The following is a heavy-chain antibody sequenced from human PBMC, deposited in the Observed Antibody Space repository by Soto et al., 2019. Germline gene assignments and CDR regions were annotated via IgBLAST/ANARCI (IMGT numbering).Heavy chain of an antibody. CDR3: ARHGTRYDFWSGGGFDI. J-gene: IGHJ3*02. V-gene: IGHV5-51*01. CDR2: IYPGDSDT. CDR1: GYSFGNYW. D-gene: IGHD3-3*01. Sequence: HGESLKISCQGSGYSFGNYWIVWVRQMPGKGLEWMGIIYPGDSDTRYSASFQGQVTISADKSISSAYLQWSSLKASDTAMYYCARHGTRYDFWSGGGFDIWGQGTMVTVSS.